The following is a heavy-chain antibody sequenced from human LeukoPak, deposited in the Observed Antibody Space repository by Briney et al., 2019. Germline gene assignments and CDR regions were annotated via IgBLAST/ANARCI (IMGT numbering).Heavy chain of an antibody. D-gene: IGHD5-24*01. CDR3: ARDLGMATIVPYYFDY. CDR1: GGTFNNYA. J-gene: IGHJ4*02. CDR2: IIPILGIA. Sequence: SVKVSSTASGGTFNNYAISWVRQAPGQGLEWVGRIIPILGIANYAQKLQGRVTITADKSTSTAYMELSSLRSEDTAVYYCARDLGMATIVPYYFDYWGQGTLVTVSS. V-gene: IGHV1-69*04.